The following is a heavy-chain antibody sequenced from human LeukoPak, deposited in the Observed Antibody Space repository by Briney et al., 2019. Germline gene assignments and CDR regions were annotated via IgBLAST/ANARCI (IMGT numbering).Heavy chain of an antibody. J-gene: IGHJ4*02. CDR2: ISSSSSYI. D-gene: IGHD3-10*01. V-gene: IGHV3-21*01. Sequence: GGSLRLSCAASGFTFSSYSMNWVRQAPGKGLEWVSSISSSSSYIYYSDSVKGRFTISRDNAKNSLYLQMNSLRAEDTAVYYCARASFLSGSYGYWGQGTLVTVSS. CDR1: GFTFSSYS. CDR3: ARASFLSGSYGY.